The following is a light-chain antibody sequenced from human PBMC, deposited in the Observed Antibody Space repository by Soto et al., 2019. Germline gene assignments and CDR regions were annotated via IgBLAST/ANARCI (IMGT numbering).Light chain of an antibody. CDR2: GAS. CDR1: QNIHTN. Sequence: EIVMTQYPATLSVSPGERATLSCRAGQNIHTNLAGYQQHPGQDHRLLFYGASTGATGLPARFSGSGSGTEFTLTSNSLQAEDCAVYYCQQYNNWPRTFGQGTRRENK. J-gene: IGKJ5*01. CDR3: QQYNNWPRT. V-gene: IGKV3-15*01.